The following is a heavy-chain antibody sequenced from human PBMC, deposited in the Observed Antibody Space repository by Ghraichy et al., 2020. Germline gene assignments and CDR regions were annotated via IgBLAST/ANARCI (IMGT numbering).Heavy chain of an antibody. CDR2: IYYSGST. V-gene: IGHV4-59*01. D-gene: IGHD2-2*01. Sequence: SQTLSLTCTVSGGSISSYYWSWIRQPPGKGLEWIGYIYYSGSTNYNPSLKSRVTISVDTSKNQFSLKLSSVTAADTAVYYCARFGIVVVPAAIVSHWFDPWGQGTLVTVSS. J-gene: IGHJ5*02. CDR3: ARFGIVVVPAAIVSHWFDP. CDR1: GGSISSYY.